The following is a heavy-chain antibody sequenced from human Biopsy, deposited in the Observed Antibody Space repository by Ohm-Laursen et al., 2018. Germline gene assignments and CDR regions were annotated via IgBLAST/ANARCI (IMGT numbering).Heavy chain of an antibody. Sequence: SVKVSCNASGYTFTGYPAHWVRQAPGQGLEWMGWINAKTGDTNYAQKFQGRVTMTRDTSISTAYVDLSSLRSDDTAVYYCTRGGYYYDSLAYYYWFDPWGQGTLVTVSS. CDR1: GYTFTGYP. CDR3: TRGGYYYDSLAYYYWFDP. V-gene: IGHV1-2*02. J-gene: IGHJ5*02. D-gene: IGHD3-22*01. CDR2: INAKTGDT.